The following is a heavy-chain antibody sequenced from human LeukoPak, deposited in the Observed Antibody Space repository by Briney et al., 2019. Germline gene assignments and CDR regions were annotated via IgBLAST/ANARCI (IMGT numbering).Heavy chain of an antibody. J-gene: IGHJ5*02. Sequence: PGGSLRLSCAASGFTFSGSAMHWVRQVSGKGLEWVGRIRSKANSYATAYAASVKGRFTISRDDSKNTAYLQMNSLKTEDTAVYYCTARTGYSSSWYQDWFDPWGQGTLVTVSS. V-gene: IGHV3-73*01. D-gene: IGHD6-13*01. CDR1: GFTFSGSA. CDR2: IRSKANSYAT. CDR3: TARTGYSSSWYQDWFDP.